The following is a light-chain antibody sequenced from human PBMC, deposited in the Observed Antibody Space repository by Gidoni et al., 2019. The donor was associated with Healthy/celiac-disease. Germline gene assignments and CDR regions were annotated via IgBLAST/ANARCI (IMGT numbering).Light chain of an antibody. V-gene: IGKV1-5*01. CDR3: QQYKSYSWT. Sequence: DLQLTQSPSTLSASVGDSVTITCRASQSISSWLAWYQQKPGKATKLLIYDASSLESGVPSRFSGSGSGTEFTLTISSLQPDDFATYYCQQYKSYSWTFGQGTKVEIK. J-gene: IGKJ1*01. CDR2: DAS. CDR1: QSISSW.